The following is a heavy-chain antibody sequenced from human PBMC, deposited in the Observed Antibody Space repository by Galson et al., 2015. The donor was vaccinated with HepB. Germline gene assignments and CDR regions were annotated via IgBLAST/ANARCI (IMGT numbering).Heavy chain of an antibody. D-gene: IGHD4/OR15-4a*01. V-gene: IGHV5-51*01. CDR3: ARLGNEDYHYYGMDV. J-gene: IGHJ6*02. Sequence: QSGAEVKKPGESLKISCKGSGYSFTSHWIGWVRQMPGKGLECMGLIYPGDSEIRYSPSFPGQVTITADKSIRTAYLHWTSLKASDTAMYYLARLGNEDYHYYGMDVWGQGTTVTVSS. CDR2: IYPGDSEI. CDR1: GYSFTSHW.